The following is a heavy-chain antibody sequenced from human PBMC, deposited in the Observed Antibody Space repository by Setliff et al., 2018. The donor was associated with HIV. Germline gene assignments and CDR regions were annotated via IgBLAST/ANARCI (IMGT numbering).Heavy chain of an antibody. D-gene: IGHD1-26*01. CDR3: ARGGSYSHGAFDI. CDR2: IRYDGSNK. J-gene: IGHJ3*02. V-gene: IGHV3-30*02. CDR1: GFTFSSHW. Sequence: PGGSLRLSCVASGFTFSSHWMSWVRQAPGKGLEWVAFIRYDGSNKYYADSVKGRFTISRDNAKNTLYLQMNSLRAEDTAVYYCARGGSYSHGAFDIWGQGTMVTVSS.